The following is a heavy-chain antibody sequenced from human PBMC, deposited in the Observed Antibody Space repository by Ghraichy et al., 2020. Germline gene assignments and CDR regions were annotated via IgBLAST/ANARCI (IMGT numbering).Heavy chain of an antibody. V-gene: IGHV4-59*08. D-gene: IGHD1-26*01. J-gene: IGHJ4*02. CDR3: ARVIVGAMEIDY. CDR1: GGSISSYY. CDR2: IYYSGST. Sequence: SETLSLTCTVSGGSISSYYWSWIRQPPGKGLEWIGYIYYSGSTNYNPSLKSRVTISVDTSKNQFSLKLSSVTAADTAVYYCARVIVGAMEIDYWGQGTLVTVSS.